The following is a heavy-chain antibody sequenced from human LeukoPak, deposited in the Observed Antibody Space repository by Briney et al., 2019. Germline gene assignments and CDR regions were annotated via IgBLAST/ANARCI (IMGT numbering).Heavy chain of an antibody. D-gene: IGHD3-10*01. CDR2: IYYSGST. V-gene: IGHV4-59*01. J-gene: IGHJ3*02. CDR1: GGSISSYY. Sequence: SETLSLTCTVSGGSISSYYWSWIRQPPGKGLEWIGYIYYSGSTNYNPSLKSQVTISVDTSKNQFSLKLSSVTDADTAVYYCAREGSGMAQIGAFDIWGQGTMVTVSS. CDR3: AREGSGMAQIGAFDI.